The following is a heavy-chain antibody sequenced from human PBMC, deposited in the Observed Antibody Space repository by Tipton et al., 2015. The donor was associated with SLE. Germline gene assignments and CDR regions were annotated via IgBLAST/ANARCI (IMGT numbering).Heavy chain of an antibody. D-gene: IGHD4-17*01. Sequence: TLSLTCTVSGGSVNYYYWSWVGQFPGKGLDWVGYIFYTGRTKYNPSLKSRVTISIDTSENQFSLRLTSVTAADTAVYYCVGDYGDSKFDHWGQGMMVTVSS. CDR3: VGDYGDSKFDH. CDR1: GGSVNYYY. J-gene: IGHJ4*02. CDR2: IFYTGRT. V-gene: IGHV4-59*02.